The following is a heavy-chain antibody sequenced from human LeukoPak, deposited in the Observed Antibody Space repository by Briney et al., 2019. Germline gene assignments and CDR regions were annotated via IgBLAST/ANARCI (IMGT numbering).Heavy chain of an antibody. CDR3: ARDCSGGSCYSYYYYYMDV. D-gene: IGHD2-15*01. J-gene: IGHJ6*03. CDR1: GFTFSSYW. CDR2: IKQDGSEK. Sequence: QTGGSLRLSCAASGFTFSSYWMSWVRQAPGKGLEWVANIKQDGSEKYYVDSVKGRFTISRDNAKNSLYLQMNSLRAEDTAVYYCARDCSGGSCYSYYYYYMDVWGKGTTVTVSS. V-gene: IGHV3-7*01.